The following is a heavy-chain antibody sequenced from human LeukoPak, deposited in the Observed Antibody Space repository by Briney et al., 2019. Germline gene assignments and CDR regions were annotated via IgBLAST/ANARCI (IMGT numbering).Heavy chain of an antibody. V-gene: IGHV3-21*04. J-gene: IGHJ4*02. CDR2: ISSSSSYI. Sequence: GGSLRLSCAASGFTFSSYSMNWVRQAPGKGLEWVSSISSSSSYIYYADSVKGRFTISRDNAKNSLYLQMNSLRAEDTAVYYCARNIAALTTYFEYWGQGTLVTVSS. CDR1: GFTFSSYS. D-gene: IGHD6-6*01. CDR3: ARNIAALTTYFEY.